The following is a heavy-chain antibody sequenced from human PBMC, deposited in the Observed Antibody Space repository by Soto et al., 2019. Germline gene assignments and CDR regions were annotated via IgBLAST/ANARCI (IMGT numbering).Heavy chain of an antibody. CDR3: AAQEVGGRYVYTFDP. CDR1: GGSISSSSYY. V-gene: IGHV4-39*02. Sequence: QLQLQESGPGLVKPSETLSLTCTVSGGSISSSSYYWGWIRQPPGKGLEWIGSIYYSGSTYYNPSPKRRVTISVDPSKTHFSLKLSSVTAADTAVYYCAAQEVGGRYVYTFDPWGQGTLVTVSS. CDR2: IYYSGST. D-gene: IGHD1-26*01. J-gene: IGHJ5*02.